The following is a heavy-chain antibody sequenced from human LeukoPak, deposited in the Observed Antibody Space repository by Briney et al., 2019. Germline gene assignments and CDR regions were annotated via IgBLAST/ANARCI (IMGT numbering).Heavy chain of an antibody. CDR1: GFTFSFYG. CDR3: AGEEDLRELRGGREFFQY. D-gene: IGHD3-10*01. V-gene: IGHV3-33*01. Sequence: GRPLRLSCAASGFTFSFYGMHWVRQAPGKGLEWVAVVWYDGSKKYYADSVKGRCTISRDNSKNTVYLQMNSLRVEDTAVYYCAGEEDLRELRGGREFFQYWGQGTLVTVSS. CDR2: VWYDGSKK. J-gene: IGHJ1*01.